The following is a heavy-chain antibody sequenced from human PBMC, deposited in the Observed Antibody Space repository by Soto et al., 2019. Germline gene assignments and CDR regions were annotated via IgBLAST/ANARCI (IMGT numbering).Heavy chain of an antibody. CDR2: VSIGGST. Sequence: GGSLRLSCAASGFTFSSYAMGWVRQGPGKGLEWVAVVSIGGSTHYADSVRGRFTISRDNSKNTLSLQMNSLTAEDTAVHFCAKRRGAGGHFDYWGQGXLVTVYS. CDR1: GFTFSSYA. D-gene: IGHD2-15*01. CDR3: AKRRGAGGHFDY. J-gene: IGHJ4*02. V-gene: IGHV3-23*01.